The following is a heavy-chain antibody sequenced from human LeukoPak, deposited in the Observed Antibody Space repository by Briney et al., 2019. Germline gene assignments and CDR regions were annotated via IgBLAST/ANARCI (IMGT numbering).Heavy chain of an antibody. CDR1: GGSISSYY. D-gene: IGHD6-13*01. Sequence: SETLSLTCTVSGGSISSYYWSWIRQPPGKGLEGIGYIYYSGSTNYNPSLKSRVTISVDTSKNQFSLKLSSVTAADTAVYYCARLAAAGTNAFDIWGQGTMVTVSS. V-gene: IGHV4-59*12. CDR2: IYYSGST. J-gene: IGHJ3*02. CDR3: ARLAAAGTNAFDI.